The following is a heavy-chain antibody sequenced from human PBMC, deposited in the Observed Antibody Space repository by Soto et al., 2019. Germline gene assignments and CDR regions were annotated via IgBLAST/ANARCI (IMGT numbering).Heavy chain of an antibody. D-gene: IGHD6-13*01. CDR2: ISGSGGST. J-gene: IGHJ3*02. CDR1: GFTFSSYA. Sequence: VQLLESGGGLVQPGGSLRLSCAASGFTFSSYAMSWVRQAPGKGLEWVSAISGSGGSTYYADSVKGRFTISRDNSKNTLYLQMNSLRAEDTAVYYCAKSQFTSSSISRGDAFDIWGQGTMVTVSS. V-gene: IGHV3-23*01. CDR3: AKSQFTSSSISRGDAFDI.